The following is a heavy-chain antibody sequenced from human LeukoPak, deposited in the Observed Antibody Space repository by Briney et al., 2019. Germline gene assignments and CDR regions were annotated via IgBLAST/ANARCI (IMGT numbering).Heavy chain of an antibody. J-gene: IGHJ4*02. D-gene: IGHD2-2*03. V-gene: IGHV4-38-2*02. CDR2: IYHSGST. CDR3: AREVLDFDY. Sequence: SETLSLTCAVSGYSISSGYYWGWIRQPPGKGLEWIGSIYHSGSTYYNPSLKSRVTISVDTSKNQFSLKLSSVTAADTAVYYCAREVLDFDYWGQGTPVTVSS. CDR1: GYSISSGYY.